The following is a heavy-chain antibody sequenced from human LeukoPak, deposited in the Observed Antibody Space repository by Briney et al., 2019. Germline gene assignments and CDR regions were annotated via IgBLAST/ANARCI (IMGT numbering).Heavy chain of an antibody. V-gene: IGHV3-30*18. J-gene: IGHJ5*02. D-gene: IGHD4-17*01. CDR3: AKDPLRLNWFDP. CDR2: ISYDGSNK. CDR1: GFTFSSYG. Sequence: GRSLRLSCAASGFTFSSYGMHWVRQAPGKGLEWVAVISYDGSNKYYADSVKGRFTISRDNSKNTLYLQMNSLRAEDTAVYYCAKDPLRLNWFDPWGQGTLVTVSS.